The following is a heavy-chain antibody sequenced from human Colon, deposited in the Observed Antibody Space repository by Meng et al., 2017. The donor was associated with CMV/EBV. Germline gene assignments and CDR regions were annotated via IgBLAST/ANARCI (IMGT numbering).Heavy chain of an antibody. CDR2: INPRSGGT. Sequence: ASVKVSCKTSGDTFIGNYMHWVRQAPGQGLEWMGWINPRSGGTNYAPKFRGRVTMTSDSSINTIYMELSRLKSDDTAMFYCVGLSHGAGPLGYFDLWGQGSLVIVSS. V-gene: IGHV1-2*02. CDR1: GDTFIGNY. J-gene: IGHJ4*02. D-gene: IGHD2/OR15-2a*01. CDR3: VGLSHGAGPLGYFDL.